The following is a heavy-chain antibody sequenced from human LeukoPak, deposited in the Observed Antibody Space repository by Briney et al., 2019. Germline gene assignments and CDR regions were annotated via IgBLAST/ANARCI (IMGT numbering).Heavy chain of an antibody. J-gene: IGHJ6*03. V-gene: IGHV3-23*01. Sequence: GGSLRLSCAASGFTFSSYAMSWVRQAPGKGLEWVSAISGSGGSTYYADSVKGRFTISRDNSKNTLYLQMDSLRAEDTAVYYCAKGGGYYYYMDVWGKGTTVTVSS. CDR3: AKGGGYYYYMDV. CDR1: GFTFSSYA. CDR2: ISGSGGST.